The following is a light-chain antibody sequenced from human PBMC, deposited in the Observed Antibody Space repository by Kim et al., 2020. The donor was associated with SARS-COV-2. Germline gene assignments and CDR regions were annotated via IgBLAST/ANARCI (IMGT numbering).Light chain of an antibody. Sequence: DIQMTQSPSSLSASVGDRVTITCRASQSISTYLNWYQQKPGKAPKLLIYGASNLPSGVPSRFSSSGSGTDFTLTISTLQPEDFGTYYCQQGYSTFGQGTKLEIK. CDR2: GAS. CDR3: QQGYST. V-gene: IGKV1-39*01. J-gene: IGKJ2*01. CDR1: QSISTY.